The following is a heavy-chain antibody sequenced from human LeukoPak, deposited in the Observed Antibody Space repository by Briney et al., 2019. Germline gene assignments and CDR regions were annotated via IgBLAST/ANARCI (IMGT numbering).Heavy chain of an antibody. D-gene: IGHD3-10*01. CDR3: QQYFGSGSNFFDY. Sequence: PSQTLSLTCAVSGGSISSGGYSWSWIRQPPGKGLEWIGYVHYSGSTKYSPSLESRVSISIDTSKNLFSLKLTSVTAADTAVYYCQQYFGSGSNFFDYWGQGTLVTVSS. CDR2: VHYSGST. V-gene: IGHV4-30-4*07. J-gene: IGHJ4*02. CDR1: GGSISSGGYS.